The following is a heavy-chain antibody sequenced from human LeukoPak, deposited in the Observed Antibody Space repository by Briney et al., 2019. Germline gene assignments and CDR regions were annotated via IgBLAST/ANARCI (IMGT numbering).Heavy chain of an antibody. CDR2: MNSDGSSP. V-gene: IGHV3-74*01. Sequence: GGVLSLSCGASVLTFSSYYMHGARRAPGKGLVWVSHMNSDGSSPSYAESVKGRFTIYRDNAKNTVYLEMNSLRAEDTAVYYCARDELGELSNWGQGTLVTVSS. J-gene: IGHJ4*02. CDR1: VLTFSSYY. D-gene: IGHD3-16*02. CDR3: ARDELGELSN.